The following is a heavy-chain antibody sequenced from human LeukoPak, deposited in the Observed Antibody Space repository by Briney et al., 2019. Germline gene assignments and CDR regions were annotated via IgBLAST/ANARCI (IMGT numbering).Heavy chain of an antibody. CDR1: GGSISSSSYY. CDR3: ARVSILGVVTTGYYYYYMDV. Sequence: SETLSLTCTVSGGSISSSSYYWGWIRQPPGKGLEWIGSIYYSGSTYYNPSLKSRVTISVDTSKNQFSLKLSSVTAADTAVYYCARVSILGVVTTGYYYYYMDVWGKGTTVTVSS. J-gene: IGHJ6*03. V-gene: IGHV4-39*01. CDR2: IYYSGST. D-gene: IGHD3-3*01.